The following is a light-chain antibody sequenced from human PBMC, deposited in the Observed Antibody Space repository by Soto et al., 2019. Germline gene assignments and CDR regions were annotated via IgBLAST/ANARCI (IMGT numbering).Light chain of an antibody. Sequence: DIVLTQTPLSSPVTLGQPASISCRSSQSLVHSDGNTYLSWFHQRPGQPPRLLIDKVSNRFSGVPDRFSGSGAGTDFTLKINWVEAEDVGIYFCMQATQYRPYTFGQGTKLEIK. CDR2: KVS. CDR1: QSLVHSDGNTY. CDR3: MQATQYRPYT. J-gene: IGKJ2*01. V-gene: IGKV2-24*01.